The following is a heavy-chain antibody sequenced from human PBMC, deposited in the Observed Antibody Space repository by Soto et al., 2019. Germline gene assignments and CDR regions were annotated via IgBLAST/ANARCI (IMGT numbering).Heavy chain of an antibody. V-gene: IGHV1-46*01. CDR3: ARDLGWELPPIYYYYGMDV. CDR2: INSSGGST. J-gene: IGHJ6*02. D-gene: IGHD1-26*01. CDR1: GYTFTSHY. Sequence: QVQLVQSGAEVKKPGASVKVSCKASGYTFTSHYMHWVRQAPGQGLEWMGIINSSGGSTRYAQKFQGRVTMNRDTSTSTVYMELSSLRSEDTAVYYCARDLGWELPPIYYYYGMDVWGQGTTVTVSS.